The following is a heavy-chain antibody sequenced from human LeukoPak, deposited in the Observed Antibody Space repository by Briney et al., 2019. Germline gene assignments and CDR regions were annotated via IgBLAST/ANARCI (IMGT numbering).Heavy chain of an antibody. Sequence: ASVKVSCKASGDTFTSYDINWLRQATGQGLEWMGWMNPNSGNTGYAQKFQGRVTMTRNTSISTAYMELSSLRSEDTAVYYCARLAESPQQVGADLNYWGQGTLVTVSS. V-gene: IGHV1-8*01. D-gene: IGHD1-26*01. J-gene: IGHJ4*02. CDR2: MNPNSGNT. CDR1: GDTFTSYD. CDR3: ARLAESPQQVGADLNY.